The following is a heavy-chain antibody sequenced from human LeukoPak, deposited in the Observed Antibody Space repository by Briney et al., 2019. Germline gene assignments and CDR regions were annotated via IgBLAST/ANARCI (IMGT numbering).Heavy chain of an antibody. D-gene: IGHD1-26*01. CDR1: GFTFSSYS. CDR3: ARDRGGSYSAIDY. V-gene: IGHV3-48*04. CDR2: ISSSSSNI. Sequence: GGSLRLSCAASGFTFSSYSMGWVRQAPGKGVEGDSFISSSSSNIYYADSVKGRFTISRDNAKNSLYLQMNSLRAEDTAVYYCARDRGGSYSAIDYWGQGTLVTVSS. J-gene: IGHJ4*02.